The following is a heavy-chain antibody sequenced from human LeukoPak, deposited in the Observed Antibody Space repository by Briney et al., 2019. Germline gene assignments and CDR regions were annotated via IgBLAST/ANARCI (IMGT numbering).Heavy chain of an antibody. D-gene: IGHD3-22*01. V-gene: IGHV4-39*01. CDR1: GGSISSSSYY. CDR3: ARQPAYDSSGYCDY. CDR2: IYYSGST. Sequence: PSETLSLTCTVSGGSISSSSYYWGWIRQPPGNGLEWIGSIYYSGSTYYNPSLKSRVTISVDTSKNQFSLKLSSVTAADTAVYYCARQPAYDSSGYCDYWGQGTLVTVSS. J-gene: IGHJ4*02.